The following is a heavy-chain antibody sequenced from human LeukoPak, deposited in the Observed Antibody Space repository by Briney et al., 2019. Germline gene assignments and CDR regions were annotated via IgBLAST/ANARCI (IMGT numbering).Heavy chain of an antibody. D-gene: IGHD3-22*01. CDR2: INHSGST. CDR3: ARDTYYHDSSDIGPLFDY. V-gene: IGHV4-34*01. J-gene: IGHJ4*02. Sequence: SETLSLTCAVYGGSFSGYYWSWIRQPPGKGLEWIGEINHSGSTNYNPSLKSRVTISVDTSKNQFSLKLSSVTAADTAVYYCARDTYYHDSSDIGPLFDYWGQGTLVTVSS. CDR1: GGSFSGYY.